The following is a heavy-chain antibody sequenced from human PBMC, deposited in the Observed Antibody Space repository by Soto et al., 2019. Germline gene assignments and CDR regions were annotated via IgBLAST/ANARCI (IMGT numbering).Heavy chain of an antibody. Sequence: ASVKVSCKVSGYSLSELAIHWVRQGPGKGLEWMGSFDPEDGERFYAQKFQGRVTLTEDTSTHIAYMELTSLRAEGTALYYCAKDMVEDDSSGYHPGAFDIWGQGTMVTVSS. D-gene: IGHD3-22*01. CDR3: AKDMVEDDSSGYHPGAFDI. V-gene: IGHV1-24*01. J-gene: IGHJ3*02. CDR1: GYSLSELA. CDR2: FDPEDGER.